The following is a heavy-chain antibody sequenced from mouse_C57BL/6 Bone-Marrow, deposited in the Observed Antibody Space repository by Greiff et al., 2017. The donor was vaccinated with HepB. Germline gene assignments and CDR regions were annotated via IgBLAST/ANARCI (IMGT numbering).Heavy chain of an antibody. Sequence: VQLQQPGAELVKPGASVKLSCKASGYTFTSYWMHWVKQRPGQGLEWIGMIHPNSGSTNYNEKFKSKATLTVDKSSSTAYMQLSSLTSEDSAVYYCARDGYGTYFDYWGQGTTLTVSS. CDR3: ARDGYGTYFDY. V-gene: IGHV1-64*01. J-gene: IGHJ2*01. CDR2: IHPNSGST. D-gene: IGHD2-3*01. CDR1: GYTFTSYW.